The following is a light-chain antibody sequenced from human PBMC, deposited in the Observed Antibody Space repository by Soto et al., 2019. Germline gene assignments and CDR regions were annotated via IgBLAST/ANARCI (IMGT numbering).Light chain of an antibody. CDR1: QTIITL. CDR2: KAS. CDR3: QQYSTYPWT. Sequence: DIQMTQSPSTLSASVGDRVTITCRASQTIITLLAWYQQRPGKAPNLLIYKASSLESGVPSRFSGSGSGTEFTLTISSLQPDDFATYFCQQYSTYPWTFGQGTKVDIK. V-gene: IGKV1-5*03. J-gene: IGKJ1*01.